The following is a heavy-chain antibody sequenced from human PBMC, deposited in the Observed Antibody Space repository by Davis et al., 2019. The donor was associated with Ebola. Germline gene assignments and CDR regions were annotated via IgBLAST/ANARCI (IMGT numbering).Heavy chain of an antibody. CDR1: GFTFSDAW. CDR3: VTGPNGWYGTPRPDFDDF. Sequence: PGGSLRLSCAASGFTFSDAWMTWVRQAPGKGLEWVGRIKQHKPDGATIDYAAPVKGRFTISRDDSESTLYLQRNSLKTEDTAVYYCVTGPNGWYGTPRPDFDDFWGQGTLVTVSS. V-gene: IGHV3-15*01. J-gene: IGHJ4*02. D-gene: IGHD6-19*01. CDR2: IKQHKPDGATI.